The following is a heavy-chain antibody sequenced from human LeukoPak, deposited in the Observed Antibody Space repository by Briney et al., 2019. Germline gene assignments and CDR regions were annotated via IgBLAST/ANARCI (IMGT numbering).Heavy chain of an antibody. J-gene: IGHJ4*02. D-gene: IGHD3-10*01. CDR2: FDPKDGQT. CDR1: GYTLTELS. Sequence: VASVKVSCKVSGYTLTELSMHWVRQAPGKGLEWMGGFDPKDGQTIYAQKFQGRVTMTEDTSTNTAYMELSSLRSEDTAVYYCASEPEYYGLGSPFHYWGQGTLVTVSS. CDR3: ASEPEYYGLGSPFHY. V-gene: IGHV1-24*01.